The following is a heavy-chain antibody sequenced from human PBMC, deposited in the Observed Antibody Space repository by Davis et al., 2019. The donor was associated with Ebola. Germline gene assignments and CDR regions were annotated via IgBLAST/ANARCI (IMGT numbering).Heavy chain of an antibody. CDR1: GGSFSGYY. CDR3: ARMVQGGIDY. D-gene: IGHD3-10*01. V-gene: IGHV4-34*01. CDR2: INHSGST. J-gene: IGHJ4*02. Sequence: SETLSLTCAVYGGSFSGYYWSWIRQPPGKGLEWIGEINHSGSTNYNPSLKSRVTISVDTSKNQFSLKLSSVTAADTAVYYCARMVQGGIDYWGQGTRVTVSS.